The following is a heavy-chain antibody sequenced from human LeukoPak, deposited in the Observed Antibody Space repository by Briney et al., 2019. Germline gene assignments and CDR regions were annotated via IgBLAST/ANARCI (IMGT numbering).Heavy chain of an antibody. J-gene: IGHJ5*02. CDR3: ATLGPVYYDFSPSDP. Sequence: ASVKVSCKVSGYTLTELSMHWVRQAPGKGLEWMGGFDPEDGETIYAQKFQGRVTMTEDTSTDTAYMELSSLLSEDTAVYYCATLGPVYYDFSPSDPWGQGTLVTVSS. CDR1: GYTLTELS. V-gene: IGHV1-24*01. D-gene: IGHD3-3*01. CDR2: FDPEDGET.